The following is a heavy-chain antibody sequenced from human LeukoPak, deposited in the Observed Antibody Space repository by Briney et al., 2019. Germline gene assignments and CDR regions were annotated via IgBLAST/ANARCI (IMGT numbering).Heavy chain of an antibody. CDR1: GYTFTGYY. CDR2: INPSSGGA. CDR3: ARSSPPTYYHFYYYMDV. D-gene: IGHD6-13*01. V-gene: IGHV1-2*02. J-gene: IGHJ6*03. Sequence: ASVKVSCKASGYTFTGYYLHWVRQAPGQGLELVGWINPSSGGAKYAQNFQGRVIITTDTSISTAYMELSSLRSDDTAVYYCARSSPPTYYHFYYYMDVWGKGSTVTVSS.